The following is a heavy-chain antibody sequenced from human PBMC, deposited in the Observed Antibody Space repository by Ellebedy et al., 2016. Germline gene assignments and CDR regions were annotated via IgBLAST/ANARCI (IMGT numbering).Heavy chain of an antibody. J-gene: IGHJ6*02. CDR2: IYSGGST. CDR3: AREGHCSSTSCYGSHYYYGMDV. D-gene: IGHD2-2*01. CDR1: GFTVSTKY. V-gene: IGHV3-53*04. Sequence: GESLKISXAASGFTVSTKYMSWVRHAPGKGLEWVSVIYSGGSTYYADSVKGRFTISRHNSKNTFYLQMNSLRPEDTAVYYCAREGHCSSTSCYGSHYYYGMDVWGLGTTVTVSS.